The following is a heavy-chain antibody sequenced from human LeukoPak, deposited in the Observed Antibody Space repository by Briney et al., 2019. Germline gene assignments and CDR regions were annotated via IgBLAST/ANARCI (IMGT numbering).Heavy chain of an antibody. CDR2: IYPRDGST. CDR1: GYSFTSNY. V-gene: IGHV1-46*01. Sequence: ASVKVSCKASGYSFTSNYIRWVRQAPGQGLEWMGMIYPRDGSTSYAQKFQGRVTITADESTSTAYMELSSLRSEDTAVYYCARGNSRITMVRGKYYYYGMDVWGQGTTVTVSS. J-gene: IGHJ6*02. CDR3: ARGNSRITMVRGKYYYYGMDV. D-gene: IGHD3-10*01.